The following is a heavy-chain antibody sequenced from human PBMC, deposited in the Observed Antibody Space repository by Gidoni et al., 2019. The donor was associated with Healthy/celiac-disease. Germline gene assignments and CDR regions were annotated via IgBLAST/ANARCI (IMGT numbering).Heavy chain of an antibody. CDR1: VFTFSSYG. Sequence: QVQLVESGGGVVQPGRSLRLSCAASVFTFSSYGMHWVRQAPGKGLEWVAVISYDGSNKYYADSVKGRFTISRDNSKNTLYLQMNSLRAEDTAVYYCAKDGTKAWGWLLYYYGMDVWGQGTTVTVSS. V-gene: IGHV3-30*18. D-gene: IGHD7-27*01. J-gene: IGHJ6*02. CDR2: ISYDGSNK. CDR3: AKDGTKAWGWLLYYYGMDV.